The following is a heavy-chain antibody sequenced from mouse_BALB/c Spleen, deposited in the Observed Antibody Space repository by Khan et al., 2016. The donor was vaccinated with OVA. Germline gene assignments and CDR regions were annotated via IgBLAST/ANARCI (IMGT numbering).Heavy chain of an antibody. CDR1: GYTFANYW. Sequence: QVQLQQSGAELAKPGASVKMSCKASGYTFANYWMHWVKQRPGQGLDWIGYINPSTGYTDYNQKFKDKATLTADKSSSTAYMQLSSLTSEDSAVYYCSRWGSSYGTTFVYWSQGTTLTVSS. CDR2: INPSTGYT. CDR3: SRWGSSYGTTFVY. J-gene: IGHJ2*01. V-gene: IGHV1-7*01. D-gene: IGHD1-1*01.